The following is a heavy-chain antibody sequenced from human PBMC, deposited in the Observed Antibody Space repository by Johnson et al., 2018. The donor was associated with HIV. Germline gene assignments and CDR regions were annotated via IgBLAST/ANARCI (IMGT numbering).Heavy chain of an antibody. CDR1: GFTFSSYG. CDR2: IRYAGSNK. CDR3: AKQQLARGCYASDI. V-gene: IGHV3-30*02. D-gene: IGHD6-13*01. J-gene: IGHJ3*02. Sequence: QVQLVESGGGVVQPGGSLRLSCAASGFTFSSYGMHWVRQAPGKGLEWVAFIRYAGSNKYYADSVKGRFTISRDNSKNTLYLQMNSLGAEDTAVYYCAKQQLARGCYASDIWGQGTMVTVSS.